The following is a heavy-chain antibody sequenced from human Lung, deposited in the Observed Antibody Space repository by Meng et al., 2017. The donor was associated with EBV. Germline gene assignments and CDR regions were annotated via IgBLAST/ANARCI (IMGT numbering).Heavy chain of an antibody. D-gene: IGHD4-11*01. CDR3: AIIPYSNA. J-gene: IGHJ5*02. CDR1: GFAFAPYA. Sequence: QVQLVESGGGVVQPGRSLRLTCAAAGFAFAPYAVHWVRQAPGKGLEWVAVISDTGHNKYFADSVRGRFTISRDNSKNMVSLQMNSLRPGDTATYYCAIIPYSNAWGQGTLVIVSS. V-gene: IGHV3-30-3*01. CDR2: ISDTGHNK.